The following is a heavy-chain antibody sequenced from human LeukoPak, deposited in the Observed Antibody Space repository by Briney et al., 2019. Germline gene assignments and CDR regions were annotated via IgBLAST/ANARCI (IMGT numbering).Heavy chain of an antibody. D-gene: IGHD6-13*01. J-gene: IGHJ6*03. Sequence: GGSLRLSCAASGFTFSSYAMNWVRQAPGRGLEWVSGFSGSGGTTYYADSVKGRFTISRDNAKNSLYLQMNSLRAEDTAVYYCARHSIAAAGLLYYYYYMDVWGKGTTVTVSS. CDR2: FSGSGGTT. CDR1: GFTFSSYA. CDR3: ARHSIAAAGLLYYYYYMDV. V-gene: IGHV3-23*01.